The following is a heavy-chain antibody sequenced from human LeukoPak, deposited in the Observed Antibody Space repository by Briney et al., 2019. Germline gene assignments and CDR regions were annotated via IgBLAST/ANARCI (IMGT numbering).Heavy chain of an antibody. D-gene: IGHD2-15*01. Sequence: PGGSLRLSCAASGFTVNSNYMSWVRQAPGKGLEWVSVIYSGGSTYYADSVKGRFTISRDNSKNTLYLQMNSLRAEDTAVYYCARSPVVAATSAPNWFDPWGQGTLVTVSS. V-gene: IGHV3-53*01. CDR1: GFTVNSNY. CDR2: IYSGGST. CDR3: ARSPVVAATSAPNWFDP. J-gene: IGHJ5*02.